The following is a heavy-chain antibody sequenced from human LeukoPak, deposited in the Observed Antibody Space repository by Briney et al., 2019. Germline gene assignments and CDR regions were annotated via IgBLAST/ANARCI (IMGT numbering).Heavy chain of an antibody. V-gene: IGHV4-34*01. J-gene: IGHJ4*02. Sequence: SETLSLTCAVYGGSFSGYYWSWIRRPPGKGLEWIGEINHSGSTNYNPSLKSRVTISVDTSKNQFSLKLSSVTAADTAVYYCAPHNYYDSSGFDYWGQGTLVTVSS. CDR1: GGSFSGYY. CDR3: APHNYYDSSGFDY. CDR2: INHSGST. D-gene: IGHD3-22*01.